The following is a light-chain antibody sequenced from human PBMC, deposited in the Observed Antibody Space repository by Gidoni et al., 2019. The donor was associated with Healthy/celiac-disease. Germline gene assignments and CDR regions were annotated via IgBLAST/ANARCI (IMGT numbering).Light chain of an antibody. CDR1: KLGDKY. V-gene: IGLV3-1*01. CDR3: QAWDSSTHWV. CDR2: QDS. Sequence: SCELTQPPSVSVSPGQTASITCSGDKLGDKYACWYQQKPGQSPVLVIYQDSKRPSGIPGRFAGSNSGNTATLTISGTQAMDEADYYCQAWDSSTHWVFGGWTKLTVL. J-gene: IGLJ3*02.